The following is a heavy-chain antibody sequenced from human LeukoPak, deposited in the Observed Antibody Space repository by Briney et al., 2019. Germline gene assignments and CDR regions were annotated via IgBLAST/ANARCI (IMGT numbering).Heavy chain of an antibody. V-gene: IGHV4-39*01. CDR2: IYYSGST. J-gene: IGHJ4*02. D-gene: IGHD3-10*01. CDR3: ARTGNTAVPPYFDY. CDR1: GGSFRSCGCY. Sequence: PSETLSLTCTVSGGSFRSCGCYCGWIRQPPGKGLEWIGTIYYSGSTYYNPSLNSRVTMSVDTSKNQFSLKLSSVTAADTAVYYCARTGNTAVPPYFDYWGQGALVTVSS.